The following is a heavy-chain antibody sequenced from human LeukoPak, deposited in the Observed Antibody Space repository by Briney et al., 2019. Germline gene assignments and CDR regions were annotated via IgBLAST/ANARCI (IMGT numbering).Heavy chain of an antibody. V-gene: IGHV3-30-3*01. CDR1: GFTFSSYA. CDR3: ARDKSGGWLQLSYYFDY. J-gene: IGHJ4*02. D-gene: IGHD5-24*01. CDR2: ISYDGSNK. Sequence: GGSLRLSCAASGFTFSSYAMHWVRQAPGKGLEWVAVISYDGSNKYYADSVKGRFTISRDNSKNTLYLQMNSLRAEDTAVYYCARDKSGGWLQLSYYFDYWGQGTLVTVSS.